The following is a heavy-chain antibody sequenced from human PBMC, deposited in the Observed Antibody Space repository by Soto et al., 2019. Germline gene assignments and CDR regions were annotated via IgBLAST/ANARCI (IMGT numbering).Heavy chain of an antibody. D-gene: IGHD5-18*01. CDR2: ISAYSGNK. V-gene: IGHV1-18*01. J-gene: IGHJ4*02. Sequence: QVQLVQSGAEVKKPGASVKVSYKASGYTFTSNSISWVRQAPGQGLEWMGWISAYSGNKNYAQKLQGRVTMTTDTSTSTAYMELRSLRSDDTAVYYCARDTAMALPDAWGQGTLVTVSS. CDR1: GYTFTSNS. CDR3: ARDTAMALPDA.